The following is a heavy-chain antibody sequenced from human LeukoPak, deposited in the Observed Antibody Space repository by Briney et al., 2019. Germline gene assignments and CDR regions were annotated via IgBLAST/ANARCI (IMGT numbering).Heavy chain of an antibody. CDR2: IYCGGST. D-gene: IGHD3-22*01. Sequence: PGGSLRLFCAASGFTVSSNYMSWVRQAPGKGLEWVSVIYCGGSTYYADSVKGRFTISRDNSKNTLYLQMNSLRAEDTAVYYCARAQPYYYDSSGAAHDYWGQGTLVTVSS. CDR3: ARAQPYYYDSSGAAHDY. CDR1: GFTVSSNY. V-gene: IGHV3-53*01. J-gene: IGHJ4*02.